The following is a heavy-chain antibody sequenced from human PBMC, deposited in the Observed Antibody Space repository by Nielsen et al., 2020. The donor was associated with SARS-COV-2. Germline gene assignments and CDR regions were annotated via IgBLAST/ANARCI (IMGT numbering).Heavy chain of an antibody. Sequence: ASVKVSCKASGYTFTSYGISWVRQAPGQGFEWMGWISAYNGNTNYAQKLQGRVTMTTDTSTSTAYMELRSLRSDDTAVYYCARDSAHIAAAGNYYGMDVWGQGTTVTVSS. V-gene: IGHV1-18*01. J-gene: IGHJ6*02. CDR1: GYTFTSYG. D-gene: IGHD6-13*01. CDR2: ISAYNGNT. CDR3: ARDSAHIAAAGNYYGMDV.